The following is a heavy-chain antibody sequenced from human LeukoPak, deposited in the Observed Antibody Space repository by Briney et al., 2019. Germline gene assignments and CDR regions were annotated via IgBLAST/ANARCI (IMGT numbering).Heavy chain of an antibody. CDR1: GGSISSSSYY. V-gene: IGHV4-39*01. D-gene: IGHD6-6*01. CDR2: IYYSGST. CDR3: ARQEYSTPGENAFDI. J-gene: IGHJ3*02. Sequence: SETLSLTCTVSGGSISSSSYYWGWIRQPPGKGLEWIGSIYYSGSTYYNPSLKSRVTISVDTSKNQFSLKLSPVTAADTAVYYCARQEYSTPGENAFDIWGQGTMVTVSS.